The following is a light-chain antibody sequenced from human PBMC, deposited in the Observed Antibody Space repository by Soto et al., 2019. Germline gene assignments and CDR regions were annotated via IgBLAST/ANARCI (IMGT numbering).Light chain of an antibody. CDR1: QSVTSN. V-gene: IGKV3-11*01. J-gene: IGKJ5*01. CDR2: DAS. CDR3: QQRSNWPIT. Sequence: EIVMTHSAAAVSVSPEERATLSCRASQSVTSNLAWYQRKPGQAPRLLIYDASNRATGIPARFSGSGSGTDFTLTISSLEPEDFAVYYCQQRSNWPITFGQGTRLEI.